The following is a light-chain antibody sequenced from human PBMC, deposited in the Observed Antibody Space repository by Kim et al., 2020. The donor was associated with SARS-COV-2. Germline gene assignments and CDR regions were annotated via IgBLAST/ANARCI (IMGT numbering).Light chain of an antibody. V-gene: IGLV1-44*01. J-gene: IGLJ2*01. CDR1: SSNIGSNT. Sequence: QSVLTQPPSASGTPGQSVTISCSGSSSNIGSNTVSWYQQLPGTAPKLLIHSNNQRPSGVPDRFSGSKSGTSASLAISGLQSEDEADYYCAAWDDSLNVWVFGGGTQLTVL. CDR3: AAWDDSLNVWV. CDR2: SNN.